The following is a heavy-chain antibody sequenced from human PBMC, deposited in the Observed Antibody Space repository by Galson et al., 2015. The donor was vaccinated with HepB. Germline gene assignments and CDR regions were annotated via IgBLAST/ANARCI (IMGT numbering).Heavy chain of an antibody. V-gene: IGHV7-4-1*02. CDR1: GYTFTSYA. CDR3: ARDVPEDSSGYYTFFDY. Sequence: SVKVSCKASGYTFTSYAMNWVRQAPGQGLEWMGWINTNTGNPTYAQGFTGRFVFSLDTSVSTAYLQISSLKAEDTAVYYCARDVPEDSSGYYTFFDYWGQGTLVTVSS. J-gene: IGHJ4*02. D-gene: IGHD3-22*01. CDR2: INTNTGNP.